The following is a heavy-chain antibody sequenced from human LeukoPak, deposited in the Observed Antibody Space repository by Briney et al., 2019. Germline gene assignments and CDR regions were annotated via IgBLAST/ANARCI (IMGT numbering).Heavy chain of an antibody. J-gene: IGHJ6*02. V-gene: IGHV3-48*03. Sequence: PGGSLRLSCAASGFTFSVYEMNWGRQAPGKGLEWVSYISSSVSTIYYADSVKGRFTISRDNAKNSLYLQMNSLRADDTAVYYCARDDRCSVRFQVLGATGPRYYSYGMDVWGQGTTVTVSS. CDR2: ISSSVSTI. D-gene: IGHD1-26*01. CDR3: ARDDRCSVRFQVLGATGPRYYSYGMDV. CDR1: GFTFSVYE.